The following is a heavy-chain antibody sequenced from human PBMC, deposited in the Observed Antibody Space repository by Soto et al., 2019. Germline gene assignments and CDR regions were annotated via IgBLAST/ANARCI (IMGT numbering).Heavy chain of an antibody. Sequence: GGSLRLSCAAAGFTFSSYSMNWVRQAPGKGLEWVSYISSSSSTIYYADSVKGRFTISRDNAKNSLYLQMNSLRAEDTAVYYCARDPLGYSSSWYGWGQGTLVTVSS. CDR2: ISSSSSTI. CDR1: GFTFSSYS. CDR3: ARDPLGYSSSWYG. V-gene: IGHV3-48*01. J-gene: IGHJ4*02. D-gene: IGHD6-13*01.